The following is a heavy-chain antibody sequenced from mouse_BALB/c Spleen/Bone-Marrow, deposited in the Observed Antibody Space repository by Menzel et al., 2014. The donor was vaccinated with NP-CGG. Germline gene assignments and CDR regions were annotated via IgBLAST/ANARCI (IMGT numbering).Heavy chain of an antibody. CDR1: GFNIKDYY. CDR3: ASGYYGSSPYWYFDV. J-gene: IGHJ1*01. D-gene: IGHD1-1*01. Sequence: EVQLQQSGAELVKPGALVKLSCKASGFNIKDYYMHWVKQRPEQGLEWIGWIDPENGNTIYDSKFQGKASITADTSSNTAYLQLSSLTSEDTAVYYCASGYYGSSPYWYFDVWGAGTTDTVSS. CDR2: IDPENGNT. V-gene: IGHV14-1*02.